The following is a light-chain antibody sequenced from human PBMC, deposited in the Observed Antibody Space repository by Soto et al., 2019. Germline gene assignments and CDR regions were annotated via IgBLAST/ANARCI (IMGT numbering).Light chain of an antibody. CDR1: QSVSSNY. CDR2: GAS. CDR3: QKFDHLPL. Sequence: EIVLTQSPGTLSLSPGERATLSCRASQSVSSNYLAWYQQKPGQAPRLLIYGASSRATGIPDRFSGSGSATDFTLTISRLEPEDFATYYCQKFDHLPLFGPGTKVDIK. J-gene: IGKJ3*01. V-gene: IGKV3-20*01.